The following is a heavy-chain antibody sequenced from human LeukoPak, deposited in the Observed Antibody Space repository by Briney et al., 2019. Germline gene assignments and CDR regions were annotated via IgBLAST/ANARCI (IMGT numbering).Heavy chain of an antibody. V-gene: IGHV3-23*01. CDR2: ISGSGGST. D-gene: IGHD3-9*01. CDR3: AKDPYYDILTGYYTGGY. J-gene: IGHJ4*02. Sequence: GGSLRLSCAASGFTFSSYGMSWVRQAPGKGLEWASAISGSGGSTYYADSVKGRFTISRDNSKNTLYLQMNSLRAEDTAVYYCAKDPYYDILTGYYTGGYWGQGTLVTVSS. CDR1: GFTFSSYG.